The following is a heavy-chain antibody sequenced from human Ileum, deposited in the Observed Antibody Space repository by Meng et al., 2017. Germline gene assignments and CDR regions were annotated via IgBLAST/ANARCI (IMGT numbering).Heavy chain of an antibody. J-gene: IGHJ4*02. CDR3: ARHGGYSQNF. CDR1: SGSISSNTY. Sequence: VQLQESGPALVRPSGPLSLTCAVSSGSISSNTYWSWVRQPPGKGLEWIGQISHSGSAYYNPSLKSRVTMSVDKSKSQFSLMLTSVTAADTAIYYCARHGGYSQNFWGQGTLVTVSS. D-gene: IGHD4-23*01. V-gene: IGHV4-4*02. CDR2: ISHSGSA.